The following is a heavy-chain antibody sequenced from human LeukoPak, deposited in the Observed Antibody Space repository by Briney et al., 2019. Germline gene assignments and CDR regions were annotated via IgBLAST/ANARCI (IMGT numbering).Heavy chain of an antibody. J-gene: IGHJ4*02. V-gene: IGHV1-2*02. D-gene: IGHD3-22*01. CDR2: INPNSGGT. CDR3: AKEAQNYYDSSGIDY. Sequence: ASVKVSCTASGYTFTGYYMHWVRQAPGQGLEWMGWINPNSGGTNYAQKFQGRVTMTRDTSISTAYMELSRLRSDDTAVYYCAKEAQNYYDSSGIDYWGQGTLVTVSS. CDR1: GYTFTGYY.